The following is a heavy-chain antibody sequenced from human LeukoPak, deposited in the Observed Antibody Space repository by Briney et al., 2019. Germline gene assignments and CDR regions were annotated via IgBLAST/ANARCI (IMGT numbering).Heavy chain of an antibody. D-gene: IGHD3-22*01. Sequence: SETLSLTCTVSGGSISSHYWSWIRQPPGKGLEWIGYIYYSGCTNYNPSLKSRVTISVDTSKNQFSLKLSSVTAADTAVYYCARDPYYYDSSGYYYDHAFDIWGQGTMVTVSS. CDR3: ARDPYYYDSSGYYYDHAFDI. V-gene: IGHV4-59*11. CDR1: GGSISSHY. J-gene: IGHJ3*02. CDR2: IYYSGCT.